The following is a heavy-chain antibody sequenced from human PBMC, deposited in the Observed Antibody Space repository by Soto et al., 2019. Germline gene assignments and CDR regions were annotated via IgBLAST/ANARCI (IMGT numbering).Heavy chain of an antibody. CDR3: ARDIRGYSRDLDY. CDR1: GDSVSSSSCY. V-gene: IGHV4-61*01. Sequence: QVQLTESGPGLVQPSETLSLTCTVTGDSVSSSSCYWTWVRQPPGKGLEGIGYVSYSGSTDYNPSLQSRVTISIDTSKNQFSLRLTSVTAADTAFYYYARDIRGYSRDLDYGGRGTLVTVSS. D-gene: IGHD5-18*01. J-gene: IGHJ4*02. CDR2: VSYSGST.